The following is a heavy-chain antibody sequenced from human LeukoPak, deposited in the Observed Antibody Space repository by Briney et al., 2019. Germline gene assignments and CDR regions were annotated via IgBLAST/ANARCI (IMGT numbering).Heavy chain of an antibody. CDR3: ARDRGMAARQQYYFDY. D-gene: IGHD3-10*01. CDR1: GFTFSSYS. Sequence: SGGSLRLSCAASGFTFSSYSMNWVRQAPGKGLEWVSSISSSSSYIYYADSVKGRFTISRDNAKNSLYLQMNSLRAEDTAVYYCARDRGMAARQQYYFDYWGQGTLVTVSS. V-gene: IGHV3-21*01. CDR2: ISSSSSYI. J-gene: IGHJ4*02.